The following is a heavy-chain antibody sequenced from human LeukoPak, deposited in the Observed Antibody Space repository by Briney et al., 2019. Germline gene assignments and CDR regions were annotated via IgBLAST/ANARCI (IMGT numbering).Heavy chain of an antibody. D-gene: IGHD2-2*01. Sequence: GGSLRLSCEASGFTFSVYWMHWVRQAPGKGLEWVANINQDGSEIYHADSVKGRFTISRDNAKRSLFLQMNGLRAEDTGVYYCARRSTGDYWGQGTLVTVSS. CDR2: INQDGSEI. CDR3: ARRSTGDY. CDR1: GFTFSVYW. V-gene: IGHV3-7*01. J-gene: IGHJ4*02.